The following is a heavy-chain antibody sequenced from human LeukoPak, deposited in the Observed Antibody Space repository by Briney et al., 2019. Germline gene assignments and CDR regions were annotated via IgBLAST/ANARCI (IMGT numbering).Heavy chain of an antibody. CDR1: GYTFTRYY. J-gene: IGHJ5*02. CDR2: INPSGGTT. Sequence: ASVKVSCKASGYTFTRYYIHWVRQAPGQGLEWMGIINPSGGTTNYAQKFQGRVTMTRDMSTSTVCMELSSLTSEDTAVYYCARGPSHNWLDPWGQGTLVTVSS. CDR3: ARGPSHNWLDP. V-gene: IGHV1-46*01.